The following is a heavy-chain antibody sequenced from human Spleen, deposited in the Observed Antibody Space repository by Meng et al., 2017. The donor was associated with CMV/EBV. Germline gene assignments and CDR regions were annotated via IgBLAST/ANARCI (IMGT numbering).Heavy chain of an antibody. V-gene: IGHV1-69*13. CDR1: GYTFTSYG. CDR2: IIPIFGTA. D-gene: IGHD3-22*01. Sequence: QVQLVQSGAEVKKPGASVKVSCKASGYTFTSYGISWVRQAPGQGLEWMGGIIPIFGTANYAQKFQGRVTITADESTSTAYMELSSLRSEDTAVYYCARGVYDSSGPFDYWGQGTLVTVSS. J-gene: IGHJ4*02. CDR3: ARGVYDSSGPFDY.